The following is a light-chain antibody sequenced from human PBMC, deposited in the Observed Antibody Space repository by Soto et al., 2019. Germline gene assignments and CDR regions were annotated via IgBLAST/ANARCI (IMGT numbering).Light chain of an antibody. CDR3: QQYGFSPIS. J-gene: IGKJ5*01. CDR2: DAS. CDR1: QTVTNDD. V-gene: IGKV3-20*01. Sequence: EVVLTKSPGTLSLSPGERVTLSCRASQTVTNDDLAWYQQKDGQAPRLLIYDASTRATGVPDRFSGSGSGPEYTLTITRLEPEDFAVYSCQQYGFSPISFGQGTRLEIK.